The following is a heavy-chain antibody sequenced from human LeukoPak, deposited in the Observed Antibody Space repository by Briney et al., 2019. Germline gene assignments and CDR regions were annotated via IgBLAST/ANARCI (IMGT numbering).Heavy chain of an antibody. CDR2: ISNNGRNK. CDR3: ARGCSSTSCRGAFDI. J-gene: IGHJ3*02. CDR1: GFTFSTYA. V-gene: IGHV3-30*04. Sequence: GRSLRLSCAASGFTFSTYAIHWVRQAPGKGLEWVAFISNNGRNKDYADSVKGRFTISRDNSKNTLDLQVNSLRPDDTAVYYCARGCSSTSCRGAFDIWGQGTMVTVSS. D-gene: IGHD2-2*01.